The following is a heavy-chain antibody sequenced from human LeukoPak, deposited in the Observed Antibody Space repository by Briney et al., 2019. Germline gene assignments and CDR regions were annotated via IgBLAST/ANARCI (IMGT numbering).Heavy chain of an antibody. CDR3: TTSTANHDV. CDR2: ISTSGTDT. CDR1: GFTFSSYT. V-gene: IGHV3-23*01. Sequence: GGSLRLSCAASGFTFSSYTMTWVRQAPGKGLEWVSAISTSGTDTYYADSVKGRSSISRDNSKNTLYVQMNSLRAEDTAVYYCTTSTANHDVWGQGTLVTVSS. D-gene: IGHD2/OR15-2a*01. J-gene: IGHJ4*02.